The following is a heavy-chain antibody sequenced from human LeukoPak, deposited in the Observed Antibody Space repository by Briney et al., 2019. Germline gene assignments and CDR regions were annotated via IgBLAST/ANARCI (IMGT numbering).Heavy chain of an antibody. D-gene: IGHD3-9*01. Sequence: GGSLRLSCAASGFTFSSYGMHWVRQAPGKGLEWVAVISYDGSNKFYADSVKGRFTISRDNSKNTLYLQMNSLRAEDTAVYYCAKADGRYFDWFSDYWGQGTLVTASS. J-gene: IGHJ4*02. CDR1: GFTFSSYG. V-gene: IGHV3-30*18. CDR3: AKADGRYFDWFSDY. CDR2: ISYDGSNK.